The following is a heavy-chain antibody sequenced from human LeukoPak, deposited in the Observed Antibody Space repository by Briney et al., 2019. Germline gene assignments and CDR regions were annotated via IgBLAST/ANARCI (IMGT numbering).Heavy chain of an antibody. J-gene: IGHJ4*02. CDR3: ARDRYDDSSGYFRY. V-gene: IGHV3-66*01. CDR2: IYSGGST. D-gene: IGHD3-22*01. Sequence: GGSLRLSCAASGFTFSSFWMSWVRQAPGKGLEWVSVIYSGGSTYYADSVKGRFTISRDNSKNTLYLQMNSLRAEDTAVYYCARDRYDDSSGYFRYWGQGTLVTVSS. CDR1: GFTFSSFW.